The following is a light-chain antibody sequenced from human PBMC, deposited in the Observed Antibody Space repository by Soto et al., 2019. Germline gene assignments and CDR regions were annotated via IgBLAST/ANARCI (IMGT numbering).Light chain of an antibody. J-gene: IGKJ5*01. CDR2: DAS. CDR1: QGISNY. Sequence: EIQMNQSPTYLSVSLPYLGAVTFRASQGISNYLAWYQQKPGKVPKLLIYDASSLESGVPSRFSGSGSGTEFTLTISSLQPDDFATYYCQQDNSYSRKFGQGTRLEIK. V-gene: IGKV1-5*01. CDR3: QQDNSYSRK.